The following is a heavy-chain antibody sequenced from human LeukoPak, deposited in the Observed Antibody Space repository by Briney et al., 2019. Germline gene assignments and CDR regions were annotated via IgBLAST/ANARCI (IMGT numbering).Heavy chain of an antibody. D-gene: IGHD1-26*01. CDR2: IYAGGTV. CDR1: GFTFSSSY. J-gene: IGHJ6*02. Sequence: PGGSLRLSCAVSGFTFSSSYMNWVRQAPGKGPEWVSVIYAGGTVYYADSVRGRFTISRDNSMNMLYLQMNSLRAEDAAVYYCAKGDGSYSLPKFHYYGMDVWGQGTTVTVS. CDR3: AKGDGSYSLPKFHYYGMDV. V-gene: IGHV3-53*01.